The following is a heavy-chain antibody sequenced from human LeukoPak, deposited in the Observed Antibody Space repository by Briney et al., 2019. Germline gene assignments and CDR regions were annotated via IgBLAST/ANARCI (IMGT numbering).Heavy chain of an antibody. CDR1: GGSISSYY. Sequence: SETLSLTCTVSGGSISSYYRSWIRQPPGKGLEWIGYIYYSGSTNYNPPLKSRVTISVDTSKNQFSLKLNSVTAADTAVYYCARDPRGGTSRDNWFDPWGQGTLVTVSS. V-gene: IGHV4-59*01. CDR2: IYYSGST. D-gene: IGHD1-1*01. J-gene: IGHJ5*02. CDR3: ARDPRGGTSRDNWFDP.